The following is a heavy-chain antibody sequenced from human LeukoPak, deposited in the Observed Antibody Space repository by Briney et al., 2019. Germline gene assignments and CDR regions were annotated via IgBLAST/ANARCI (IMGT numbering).Heavy chain of an antibody. Sequence: ASVKVSCKVSGYTLTELSMHWVRQAPGKGLEWMGGFDPEDGETIYAQKFQGRVTMTEDTSTDTAYMELSSLRSEDTAVYYCATDLMISNPGLCDYWGQGTLVTVSS. CDR1: GYTLTELS. V-gene: IGHV1-24*01. J-gene: IGHJ4*02. D-gene: IGHD3-16*01. CDR2: FDPEDGET. CDR3: ATDLMISNPGLCDY.